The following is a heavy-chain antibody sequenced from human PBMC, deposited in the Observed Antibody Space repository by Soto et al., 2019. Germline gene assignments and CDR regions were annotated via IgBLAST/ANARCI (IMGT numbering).Heavy chain of an antibody. D-gene: IGHD2-15*01. J-gene: IGHJ2*01. Sequence: QVQLVESGGGVVQPGRSLRLSCAASGFTFSSYGMHWVRQAPGKGLEWVAVISYDGSNKYYADSVKGRFTISRDNSKNTLNLQMNSLRAEDTAVYYCAKDALKYCSGGSCYSYPAAVWYFDLWGRGTLVTVSS. CDR1: GFTFSSYG. V-gene: IGHV3-30*18. CDR2: ISYDGSNK. CDR3: AKDALKYCSGGSCYSYPAAVWYFDL.